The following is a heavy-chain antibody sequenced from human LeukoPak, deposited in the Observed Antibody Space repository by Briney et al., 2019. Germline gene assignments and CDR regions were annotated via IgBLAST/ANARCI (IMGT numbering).Heavy chain of an antibody. V-gene: IGHV1-8*01. CDR2: MNTNSGNT. CDR3: ARGLPKAVFGMVIED. D-gene: IGHD3-3*01. J-gene: IGHJ1*01. Sequence: ASVKVSCKAPGYLFTSYNVNWVRQATGQGLEWMGWMNTNSGNTGYSQNFQGRVTMTRDTSISPAYMELSSLMSEDTAVYYCARGLPKAVFGMVIEDWGQGTLVTVSS. CDR1: GYLFTSYN.